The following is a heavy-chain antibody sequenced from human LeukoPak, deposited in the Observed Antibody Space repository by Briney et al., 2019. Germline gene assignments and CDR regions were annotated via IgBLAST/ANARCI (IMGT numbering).Heavy chain of an antibody. Sequence: ASVKVSYKASGGTFSSYTISWVRQAPGQGLEWMGRIIPILGLANYAQKFPGRLTITADKSTSTAYMELSSLRSEDTAVYYCARDNDGDYDFDIWGQGTMVTVSS. V-gene: IGHV1-69*04. D-gene: IGHD4-17*01. CDR2: IIPILGLA. CDR1: GGTFSSYT. CDR3: ARDNDGDYDFDI. J-gene: IGHJ3*02.